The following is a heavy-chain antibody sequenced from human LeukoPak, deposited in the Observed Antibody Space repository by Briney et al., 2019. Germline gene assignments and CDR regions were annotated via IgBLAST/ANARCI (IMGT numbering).Heavy chain of an antibody. D-gene: IGHD2-2*01. V-gene: IGHV4-61*02. Sequence: PSETLSLTCTVSGGSIISGSYYWSWIRQPAGKGLEWIGRIYTSGSTNYNPSLKSRVTISVDTSKNQFSLKLSSVTAADTAVYYCARDQGVVPAAMWVPPPLDYYYYYYMDVWGKGTTVTVSS. CDR3: ARDQGVVPAAMWVPPPLDYYYYYYMDV. CDR2: IYTSGST. CDR1: GGSIISGSYY. J-gene: IGHJ6*03.